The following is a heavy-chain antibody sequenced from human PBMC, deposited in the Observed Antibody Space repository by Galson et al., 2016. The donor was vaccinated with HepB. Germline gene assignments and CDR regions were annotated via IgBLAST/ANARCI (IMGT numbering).Heavy chain of an antibody. V-gene: IGHV3-23*01. CDR2: IVGSGGTT. Sequence: SLRLSCAASGFTFSSYVMSWVRQAPGQGLEWVSGIVGSGGTTYYAESVQGRFIVSRDNSKNILHLQMDGLRVEDTAIYYCASQQLWPSFDCWGQGILVTVSS. D-gene: IGHD5-18*01. J-gene: IGHJ4*02. CDR1: GFTFSSYV. CDR3: ASQQLWPSFDC.